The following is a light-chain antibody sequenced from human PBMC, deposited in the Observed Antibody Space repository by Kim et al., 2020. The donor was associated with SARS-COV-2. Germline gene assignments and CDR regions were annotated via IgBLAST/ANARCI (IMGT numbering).Light chain of an antibody. V-gene: IGLV1-51*01. CDR3: GTWDDSLSAGV. CDR1: NSNIGNYY. Sequence: QSVLTQPPSVSAAPGQKVTISCSGRNSNIGNYYVSWYQQVPGTAPKLLIYDDNKRPSGIPDRFSGSKSGTSATLGITGLQTGDEADYYCGTWDDSLSAGVFGGGTKLTVL. J-gene: IGLJ2*01. CDR2: DDN.